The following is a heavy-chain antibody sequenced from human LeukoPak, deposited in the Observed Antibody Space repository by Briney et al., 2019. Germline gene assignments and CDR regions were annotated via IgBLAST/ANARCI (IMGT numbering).Heavy chain of an antibody. D-gene: IGHD2-8*01. J-gene: IGHJ4*02. CDR2: ISASGGGT. CDR3: AKAPHCPNDVCRYFDY. CDR1: GFTFTTYP. V-gene: IGHV3-23*01. Sequence: PSGGSLRLSCAASGFTFTTYPMSWVRQAPGKGLEWVSAISASGGGTYYADSVKGRFTISRDNSRSTVFLQMSSLRAEDTAVYYCAKAPHCPNDVCRYFDYWGQGILVTVSS.